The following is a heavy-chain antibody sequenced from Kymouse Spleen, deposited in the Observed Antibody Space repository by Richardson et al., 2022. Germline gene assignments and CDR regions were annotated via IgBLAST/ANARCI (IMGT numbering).Heavy chain of an antibody. Sequence: EVQLVESGGGLVQPGGSLRLSCAASGFTFSSYSMNWVRQAPGKGLEWVSYISSSSSTIYYADSVKGRFTISRDNAKNSLYLQMNSLRDEDTAVYYCARHDYSNPDYYYGMDVWGQGTTVTVSS. CDR2: ISSSSSTI. D-gene: IGHD4-11,IGHD4-11*01. J-gene: IGHJ6*02. V-gene: IGHV3-48*02. CDR1: GFTFSSYS. CDR3: ARHDYSNPDYYYGMDV.